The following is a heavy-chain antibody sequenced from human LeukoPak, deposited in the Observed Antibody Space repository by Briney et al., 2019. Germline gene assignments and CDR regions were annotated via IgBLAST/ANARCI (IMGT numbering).Heavy chain of an antibody. Sequence: GGSLRLSCAASGFTFSSYAMYWVRQVPGKGLEWVAQISYDGSNKCYTDSVKGRFTISRDNSKNTLSLHMNSLRAEDTSLYYCAKDRAAGAVTTYDSWGQGTLVTVSS. CDR2: ISYDGSNK. J-gene: IGHJ4*02. CDR1: GFTFSSYA. V-gene: IGHV3-30-3*01. D-gene: IGHD4-17*01. CDR3: AKDRAAGAVTTYDS.